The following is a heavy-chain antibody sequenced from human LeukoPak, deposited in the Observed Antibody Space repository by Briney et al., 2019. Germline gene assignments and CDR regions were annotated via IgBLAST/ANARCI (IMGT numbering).Heavy chain of an antibody. CDR1: GFTLSSYE. D-gene: IGHD3-10*01. CDR3: ARDYWSEGFGESFPQDCMDV. J-gene: IGHJ6*02. Sequence: PGGSLRLSCAASGFTLSSYEMRWVSQAGGKGMEWLSYISSRGGTINHADSVKGRFKMSREKTKNSVCLEMNRLRAEEGAVFYCARDYWSEGFGESFPQDCMDVWGQGTTVTVSS. CDR2: ISSRGGTI. V-gene: IGHV3-48*03.